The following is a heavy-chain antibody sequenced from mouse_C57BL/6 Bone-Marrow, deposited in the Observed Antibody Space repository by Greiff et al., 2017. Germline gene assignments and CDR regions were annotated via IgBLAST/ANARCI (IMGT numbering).Heavy chain of an antibody. Sequence: VQLQQSGAELARPGASVKMSCKASGYTFTSYTMHWVKQRPGQGLEWIGYINPSSGYTKYNQKFKDKATLTADKSSSTAYMQLSSLTSEDSAVYYCGRWRRSVLYAMDYWGQGTSVTVSS. CDR2: INPSSGYT. J-gene: IGHJ4*01. CDR3: GRWRRSVLYAMDY. CDR1: GYTFTSYT. V-gene: IGHV1-4*01. D-gene: IGHD1-1*01.